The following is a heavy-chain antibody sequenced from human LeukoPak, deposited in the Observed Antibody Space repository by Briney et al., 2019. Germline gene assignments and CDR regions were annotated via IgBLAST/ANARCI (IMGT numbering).Heavy chain of an antibody. D-gene: IGHD5-12*01. CDR3: ATSSSGYDFLFDY. J-gene: IGHJ4*02. CDR2: IKSETNGGTT. CDR1: GFTFNIAW. V-gene: IGHV3-15*01. Sequence: GGSLRLSCAASGFTFNIAWMTWVRQAPGKGLEWAGRIKSETNGGTTDYAAPVKSRFTISRDDSKTTVYLQMNSLKTEDSAMYYCATSSSGYDFLFDYWGQGTLVTVSS.